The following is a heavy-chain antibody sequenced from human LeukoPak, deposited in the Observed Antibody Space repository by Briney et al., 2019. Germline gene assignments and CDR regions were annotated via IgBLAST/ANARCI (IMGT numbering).Heavy chain of an antibody. V-gene: IGHV1-69*06. CDR3: ARSQPLAYFDL. J-gene: IGHJ2*01. CDR2: IIPIFGTA. Sequence: SVKVPCKASGGSFNSYAISWVRQAPGQGLEWMGGIIPIFGTANYAQKFQGRVTITAGKSTNTAYMEPSSLRSEDTAVYYCARSQPLAYFDLWGRGTLVTVSS. CDR1: GGSFNSYA.